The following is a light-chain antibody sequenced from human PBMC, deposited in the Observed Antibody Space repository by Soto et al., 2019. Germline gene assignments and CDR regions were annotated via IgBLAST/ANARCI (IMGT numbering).Light chain of an antibody. V-gene: IGKV1-39*01. CDR2: DAS. Sequence: DIQMTQSPSSLSASVGDRVTITCRASQTIGANLNWYRQKLGKAPTLLIYDASTLQSGVPSRFSGLGSGTDFALTITSLQPDDSATYYCQQSYTPVYNFGQGTKVDIK. J-gene: IGKJ2*01. CDR3: QQSYTPVYN. CDR1: QTIGAN.